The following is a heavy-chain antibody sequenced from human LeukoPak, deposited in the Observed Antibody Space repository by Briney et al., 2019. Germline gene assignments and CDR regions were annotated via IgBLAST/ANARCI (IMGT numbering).Heavy chain of an antibody. J-gene: IGHJ3*02. Sequence: SETLSLTCIASGDSISSYHWSWIRQPPGKGLEWIGYISYRGSTNYNPSLKSRVTISVDTSKNQFSLKVSSLSAADTAVYYCAGSSAFDAFDIWGQGTMVTVSS. CDR3: AGSSAFDAFDI. CDR2: ISYRGST. D-gene: IGHD3-22*01. CDR1: GDSISSYH. V-gene: IGHV4-59*08.